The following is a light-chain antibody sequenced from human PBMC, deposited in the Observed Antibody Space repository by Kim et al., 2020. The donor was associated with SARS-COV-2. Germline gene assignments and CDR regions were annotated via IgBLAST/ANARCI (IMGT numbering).Light chain of an antibody. V-gene: IGKV1-33*01. CDR2: DAS. Sequence: DIQMTQSPSTLSASVGDSVTITCQASQDIKYYLNWYHQKSGKAPQIVIYDASTLDTGVPSRFSGSGFGTEFIFTISNLQPEDIGMYYCQQHDDLPRTFGQGTKLEI. J-gene: IGKJ2*01. CDR1: QDIKYY. CDR3: QQHDDLPRT.